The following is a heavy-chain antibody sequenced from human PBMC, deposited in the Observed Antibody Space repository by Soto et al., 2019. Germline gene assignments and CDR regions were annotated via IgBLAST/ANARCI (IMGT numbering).Heavy chain of an antibody. CDR2: IYWDDDK. CDR3: AHAGDYDMLTFDH. CDR1: GFSLSTYHMG. J-gene: IGHJ4*02. V-gene: IGHV2-5*02. Sequence: QITLKESGPTLVRPAQTLTLTCDFSGFSLSTYHMGVAWIRQPPGKALEWLALIYWDDDKRYSPSLKDRLAISKGTSSTQVVLTITNMDPGDTATYFCAHAGDYDMLTFDHWGPGTLGTVSS. D-gene: IGHD4-17*01.